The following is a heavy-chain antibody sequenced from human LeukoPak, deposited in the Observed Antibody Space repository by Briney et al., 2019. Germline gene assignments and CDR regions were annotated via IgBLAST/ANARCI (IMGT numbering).Heavy chain of an antibody. CDR2: SSSSGSTI. V-gene: IGHV3-11*01. J-gene: IGHJ4*02. CDR3: ARRRDFIDY. Sequence: GGSLRLSCAASGFTLSDYYMSWIRQAPGKGLEWASYSSSSGSTIYYADFVKGRFAISRDNARNSLYLQMNSLRAEDTAVYYCARRRDFIDYWGQGTLVTVSS. D-gene: IGHD3/OR15-3a*01. CDR1: GFTLSDYY.